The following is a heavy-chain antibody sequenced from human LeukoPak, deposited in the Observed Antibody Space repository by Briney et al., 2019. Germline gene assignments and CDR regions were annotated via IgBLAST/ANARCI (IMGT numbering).Heavy chain of an antibody. D-gene: IGHD3-22*01. J-gene: IGHJ6*03. CDR3: ARGSYYDSSGYYSRYYYYYMDV. Sequence: SVKVSCKASGGTFSSYAISWVRQAPGQGLEWMGGIIPIFGTANYAQKFQGRVTITTDESTSTAYMELSSLRSEDTAVYYCARGSYYDSSGYYSRYYYYYMDVWGKGTTVTVSS. CDR1: GGTFSSYA. CDR2: IIPIFGTA. V-gene: IGHV1-69*05.